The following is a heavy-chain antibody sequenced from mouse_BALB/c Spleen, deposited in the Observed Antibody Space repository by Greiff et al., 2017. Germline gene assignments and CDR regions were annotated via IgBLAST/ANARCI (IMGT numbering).Heavy chain of an antibody. V-gene: IGHV1S81*02. CDR3: TSSYRYDGYAMDY. D-gene: IGHD2-14*01. CDR2: INPSNGGT. Sequence: VHLVESGAELVKPGASVKLSCKASGYTFTSYYMYWVKQRPGQGLEWIREINPSNGGTNFNEKFKSKATLTVDKSSSTAYMQLSSLTSEDSAVYYCTSSYRYDGYAMDYWGQGTSVTVSS. CDR1: GYTFTSYY. J-gene: IGHJ4*01.